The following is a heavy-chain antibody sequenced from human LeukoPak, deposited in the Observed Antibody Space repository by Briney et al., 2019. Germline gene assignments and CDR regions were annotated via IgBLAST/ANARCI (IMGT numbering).Heavy chain of an antibody. CDR3: ARVEDYDILTGFDY. CDR1: GLTVSSNC. D-gene: IGHD3-9*01. CDR2: IYSGGST. V-gene: IGHV3-53*01. J-gene: IGHJ4*02. Sequence: GGSLRLSCAASGLTVSSNCMSWVRQAPGKGLEWVSFIYSGGSTYYTDSAKGRFTISRDNAKNSLYLQMNSLRAEDTAVYYCARVEDYDILTGFDYWGQGTLVTVSS.